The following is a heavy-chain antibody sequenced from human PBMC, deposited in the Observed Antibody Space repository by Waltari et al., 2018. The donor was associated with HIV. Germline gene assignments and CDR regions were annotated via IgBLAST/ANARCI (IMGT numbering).Heavy chain of an antibody. CDR1: GLLFSTYG. J-gene: IGHJ3*02. D-gene: IGHD2-8*01. CDR3: VREMGPFNAFDI. CDR2: IRSDGRNK. V-gene: IGHV3-33*08. Sequence: QVQLVESGGGLVHPGRSLCISWTAFGLLFSTYGMHGSRQAPGKGLEWVGVIRSDGRNKFYADSVKGRFTFARDKSKNKLYLQMNSLRVDDTAVYYCVREMGPFNAFDIWGHGTTVTISS.